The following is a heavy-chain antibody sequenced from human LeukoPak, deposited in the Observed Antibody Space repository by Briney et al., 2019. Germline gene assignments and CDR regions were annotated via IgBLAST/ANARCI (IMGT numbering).Heavy chain of an antibody. V-gene: IGHV1-69*05. D-gene: IGHD5-18*01. CDR2: IIPIFGTA. J-gene: IGHJ6*03. CDR1: GYTFTSYA. CDR3: ARTNTRYYYYYMDV. Sequence: GASVKVSCKASGYTFTSYAISWVRQAPGQGLEWMGGIIPIFGTANYAQKFQGRVTITTDESTSTAYMELSSLRSEDTAVYYCARTNTRYYYYYMDVWGKGTTVTVSS.